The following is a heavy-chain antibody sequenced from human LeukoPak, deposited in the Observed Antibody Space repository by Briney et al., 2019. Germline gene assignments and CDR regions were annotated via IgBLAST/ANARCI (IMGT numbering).Heavy chain of an antibody. D-gene: IGHD7-27*01. V-gene: IGHV3-23*01. CDR1: GLTFSSHA. J-gene: IGHJ4*02. CDR3: AARNGGPYYFDY. Sequence: PGGSLRLSCTASGLTFSSHAMTWVRQAPGKGLEWVSSISGSSLSTYYADSVKGRFTISRANSKNTVYLQMNSLRAEDTAVYYCAARNGGPYYFDYWGQGALVTVSS. CDR2: ISGSSLST.